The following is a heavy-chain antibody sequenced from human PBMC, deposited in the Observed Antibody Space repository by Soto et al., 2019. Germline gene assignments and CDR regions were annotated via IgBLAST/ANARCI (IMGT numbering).Heavy chain of an antibody. V-gene: IGHV3-30*18. CDR2: ISYDGSNK. Sequence: PGGSLRLSCAASGFTFSSYGIHWVRQAPGKGLEWVAVISYDGSNKYYADSVKGRFTISRDNSKNTLYLQVNSLRADDTSVYYCAKQGLPHHNWFDPWGQGTLVNVSS. CDR1: GFTFSSYG. D-gene: IGHD2-15*01. CDR3: AKQGLPHHNWFDP. J-gene: IGHJ5*02.